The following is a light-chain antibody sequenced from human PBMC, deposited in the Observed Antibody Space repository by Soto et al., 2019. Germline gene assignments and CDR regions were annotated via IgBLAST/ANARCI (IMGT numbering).Light chain of an antibody. CDR3: AAWDDSLNGPV. J-gene: IGLJ3*02. CDR1: SSNIGNNA. CDR2: ADD. Sequence: QSVLTQPPSVSAAPRQRVTISCSGSSSNIGNNAVNWYQQLPGKAPKLLIHADDREPSGVSDRFSGSKSGTSASLAISGLQSEDEADYYCAAWDDSLNGPVFGGGTKLTVL. V-gene: IGLV1-36*01.